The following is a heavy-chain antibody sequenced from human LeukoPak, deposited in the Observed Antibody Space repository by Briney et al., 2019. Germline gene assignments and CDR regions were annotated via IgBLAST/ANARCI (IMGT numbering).Heavy chain of an antibody. D-gene: IGHD5-24*01. J-gene: IGHJ6*03. V-gene: IGHV3-30*02. CDR2: IRYDGSNK. CDR1: GFTFSSYG. Sequence: GGSLRHSCAASGFTFSSYGMHWVRQAPGKGLEWVAFIRYDGSNKYYVDSVKGRFTISRDNSKNTLYLQMNSLRTEDTAVYYCAKAERDLPYYYYYYYMDVWGKGTTVTVSS. CDR3: AKAERDLPYYYYYYYMDV.